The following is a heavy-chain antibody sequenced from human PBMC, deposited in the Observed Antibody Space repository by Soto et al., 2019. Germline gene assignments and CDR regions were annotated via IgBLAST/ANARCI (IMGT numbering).Heavy chain of an antibody. Sequence: SETLSLTCTVSGGSINSDSYHWTWIRQSPGKGLEWIGYIHHSGAFLYNPSFKSRLTISVDTPKNQFSLHLSSVTDADTAVYFCAREDDGGDSLDVWGKGTTVTVSS. CDR2: IHHSGAF. CDR1: GGSINSDSYH. V-gene: IGHV4-30-4*08. CDR3: AREDDGGDSLDV. J-gene: IGHJ6*04. D-gene: IGHD2-21*02.